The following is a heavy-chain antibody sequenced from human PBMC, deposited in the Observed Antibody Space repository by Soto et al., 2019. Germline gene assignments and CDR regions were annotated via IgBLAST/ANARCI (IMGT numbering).Heavy chain of an antibody. Sequence: GGSLRLSCAASGFTFSSYAMSWVCQAPGKGLEWVSAISGSGGSTYYADSVKGRFTISRDNSKNTLYLQMNSLRAEDTAVYYCAKDQYSSSWYEDYWGQGTLVTVSS. CDR2: ISGSGGST. CDR3: AKDQYSSSWYEDY. J-gene: IGHJ4*02. CDR1: GFTFSSYA. V-gene: IGHV3-23*01. D-gene: IGHD6-13*01.